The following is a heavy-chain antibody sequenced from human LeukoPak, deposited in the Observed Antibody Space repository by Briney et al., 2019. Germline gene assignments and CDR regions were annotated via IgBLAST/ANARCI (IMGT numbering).Heavy chain of an antibody. V-gene: IGHV3-21*01. D-gene: IGHD5-24*01. CDR3: ARDRWEMAFSPLGLGFDY. CDR2: TSMSSSYI. J-gene: IGHJ4*02. CDR1: GFTFSSYS. Sequence: GGSLRLSCAASGFTFSSYSMNWVRQAPGKGLEWVSSTSMSSSYIYYADSVKGRFTISRDNAKNSLYLQMNSLRAEDTAVYYCARDRWEMAFSPLGLGFDYWGQGTLDTVSS.